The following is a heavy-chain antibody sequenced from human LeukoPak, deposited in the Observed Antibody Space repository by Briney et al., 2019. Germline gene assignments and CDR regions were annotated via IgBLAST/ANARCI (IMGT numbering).Heavy chain of an antibody. CDR3: ARVVVGYSSGWYLDY. V-gene: IGHV3-49*04. CDR1: GFTFGDSA. J-gene: IGHJ4*02. Sequence: GGSLRLSCTASGFTFGDSAMSWVRQAPGKGLEWVGFIRSKAYGGTTEYAASVKGRFTISRDDSKSIAYLQMNSLRAEDTAVYYCARVVVGYSSGWYLDYWGQGTLVTVSS. CDR2: IRSKAYGGTT. D-gene: IGHD6-19*01.